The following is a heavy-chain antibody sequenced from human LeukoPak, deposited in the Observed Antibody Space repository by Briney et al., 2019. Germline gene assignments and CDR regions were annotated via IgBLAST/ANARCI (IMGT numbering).Heavy chain of an antibody. D-gene: IGHD3-22*01. J-gene: IGHJ4*02. CDR2: IYPGDSDT. CDR3: ARLGPPDDYNDSSGYRYYFDY. V-gene: IGHV5-51*01. CDR1: GYSFTSYW. Sequence: GESLKISCKGSGYSFTSYWIGWVRQMPGKGLEWMGIIYPGDSDTRYSPSFQGQVTISADKSISTAYLQWSSLKASDTAMYYCARLGPPDDYNDSSGYRYYFDYWGQGTLVTVSS.